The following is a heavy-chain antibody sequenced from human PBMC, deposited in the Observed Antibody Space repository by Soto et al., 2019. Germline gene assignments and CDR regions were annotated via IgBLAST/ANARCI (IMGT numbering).Heavy chain of an antibody. CDR1: GFTFSNYA. J-gene: IGHJ4*02. Sequence: EVQLLESGGGLVQPGGSLRLSCAASGFTFSNYAITWVRQAPGKGLDWISSVSTDGGNTYADSVKGRFTISRDNSKNTLYLQMNSLRVDDTATYYCARGWQQLGHWGQGALVTVSS. CDR2: VSTDGGNT. D-gene: IGHD6-13*01. V-gene: IGHV3-23*01. CDR3: ARGWQQLGH.